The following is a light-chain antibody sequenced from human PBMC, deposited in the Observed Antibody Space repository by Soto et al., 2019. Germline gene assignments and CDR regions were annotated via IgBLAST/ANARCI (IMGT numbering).Light chain of an antibody. Sequence: QSALTQPASVSGSPGQSMTISCTGTSSDVGGYNSVSWYQQHPGKAPKLMIYDVSNRPSGVSNRFSGSKSVNTASLTISGLQAEDEADYYCSSYTSSSTVVFGGGTKLTVL. CDR2: DVS. J-gene: IGLJ2*01. CDR1: SSDVGGYNS. V-gene: IGLV2-14*03. CDR3: SSYTSSSTVV.